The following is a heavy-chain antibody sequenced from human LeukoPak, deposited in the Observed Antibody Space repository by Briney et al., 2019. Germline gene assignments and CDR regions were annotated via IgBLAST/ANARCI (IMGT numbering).Heavy chain of an antibody. D-gene: IGHD7-27*01. J-gene: IGHJ4*02. V-gene: IGHV4-61*02. CDR2: IYTSGST. CDR1: GGSISSGSYY. CDR3: ARFSPRAMGNYLDF. Sequence: SETLSLTCTVSGGSISSGSYYWRWIRQPAGKGLEWIGRIYTSGSTNYNPSLKSRVTISVDTSKNQFSLNLSSVTAADTAVYYCARFSPRAMGNYLDFWGQGTLVTVSS.